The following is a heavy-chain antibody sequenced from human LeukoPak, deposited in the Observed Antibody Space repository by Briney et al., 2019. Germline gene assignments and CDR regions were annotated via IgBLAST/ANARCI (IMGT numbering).Heavy chain of an antibody. J-gene: IGHJ6*02. CDR3: TANGDYGYYYYYGMDV. CDR2: IRSKANSYAT. CDR1: GFTFSGSA. V-gene: IGHV3-73*01. D-gene: IGHD4-17*01. Sequence: GGSLRLSCAASGFTFSGSAMHWVRQVSGKGLEWVGRIRSKANSYATAYAASVKGRFTISRDDSKNTAYLQMNSLKTEDTAVYYCTANGDYGYYYYYGMDVWGQGTTVTVSS.